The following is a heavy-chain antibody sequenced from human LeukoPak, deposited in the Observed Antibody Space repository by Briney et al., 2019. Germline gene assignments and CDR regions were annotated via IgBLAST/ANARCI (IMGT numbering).Heavy chain of an antibody. Sequence: SETLSLTCAVSGGSISSSNWWSWVRQPPGKGLEWIGEIYHSGSTNYNPSLKSRVTISVDKSKNQFSLKLSSVTAADTAVYYCARDSPHCSSTSCYPSHYWYYGMDVWGQGTTVTVSS. V-gene: IGHV4-4*02. J-gene: IGHJ6*02. CDR1: GGSISSSNW. D-gene: IGHD2-2*01. CDR2: IYHSGST. CDR3: ARDSPHCSSTSCYPSHYWYYGMDV.